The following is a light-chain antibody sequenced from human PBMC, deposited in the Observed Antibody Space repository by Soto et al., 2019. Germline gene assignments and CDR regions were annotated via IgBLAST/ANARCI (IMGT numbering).Light chain of an antibody. Sequence: DIRMTQSPSTLSEYEGARGTISCRGSQSISRWLAWYQQKPGKAPKLMSYEASSLESGVPSRFSVSGSGTEFTLTISSLQPDDFATYDCQQYNSYSPLTVGGGTKVEI. CDR3: QQYNSYSPLT. CDR1: QSISRW. CDR2: EAS. V-gene: IGKV1-5*01. J-gene: IGKJ4*01.